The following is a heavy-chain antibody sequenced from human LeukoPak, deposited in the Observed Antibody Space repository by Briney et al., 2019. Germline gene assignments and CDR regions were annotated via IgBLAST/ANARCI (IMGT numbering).Heavy chain of an antibody. CDR1: GFTFSSFW. Sequence: GGSLRLSCADSGFTFSSFWMSWVRQAPGKGLEWVATIKRDGSEKHYVDSVKGRFTISRDNAEKSLYLQMNSLRAEDTAVYYCARARDYDSGKVNAFDIWGQGTMVTVSS. D-gene: IGHD3-10*01. J-gene: IGHJ3*02. V-gene: IGHV3-7*05. CDR2: IKRDGSEK. CDR3: ARARDYDSGKVNAFDI.